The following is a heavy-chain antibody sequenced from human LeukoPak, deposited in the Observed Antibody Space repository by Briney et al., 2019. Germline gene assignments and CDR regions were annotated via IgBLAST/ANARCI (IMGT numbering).Heavy chain of an antibody. D-gene: IGHD5-18*01. J-gene: IGHJ3*02. V-gene: IGHV1-18*01. CDR3: ARDLARGYSYGYNAFDI. CDR2: IIAGNGNT. Sequence: GASVKVSCKASGYNFNSYGIGWVRQAPRQGLEWMGWIIAGNGNTNYAQKVQGRVTMTTDTSTSTAYMELRSLRSDDTAVCFCARDLARGYSYGYNAFDIWGQGTMVTVSS. CDR1: GYNFNSYG.